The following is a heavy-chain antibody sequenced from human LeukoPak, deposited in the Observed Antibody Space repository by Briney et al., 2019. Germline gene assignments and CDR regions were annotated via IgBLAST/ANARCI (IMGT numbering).Heavy chain of an antibody. D-gene: IGHD6-6*01. CDR2: ISGRGDRT. V-gene: IGHV3-23*01. J-gene: IGHJ4*02. CDR1: GFTFSRYP. Sequence: GGSLRLSCAASGFTFSRYPMHWVRQAPGKGLEWVSAISGRGDRTYYADSVKGRFTISRDNSKNTLYLQMNSLRAEDTAVYYCAKEQSSSGFFDYWGQGTLVTVSS. CDR3: AKEQSSSGFFDY.